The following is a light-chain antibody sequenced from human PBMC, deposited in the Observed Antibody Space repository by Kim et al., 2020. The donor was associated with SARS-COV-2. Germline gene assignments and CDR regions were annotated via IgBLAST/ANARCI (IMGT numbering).Light chain of an antibody. V-gene: IGLV3-21*04. CDR2: YDS. Sequence: VSVVPGTTARITCGGNNIGSKSVHWYQQKPGQAPVLVIYYDSDRPSGIPERFSGSNSGNTATLTISRVAAGDEADYYCQVWDSSSDSYVFGTGTKVTVL. J-gene: IGLJ1*01. CDR3: QVWDSSSDSYV. CDR1: NIGSKS.